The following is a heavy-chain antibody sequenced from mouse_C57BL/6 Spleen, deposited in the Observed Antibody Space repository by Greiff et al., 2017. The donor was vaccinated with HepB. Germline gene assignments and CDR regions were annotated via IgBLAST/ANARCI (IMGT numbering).Heavy chain of an antibody. D-gene: IGHD3-2*02. CDR1: GFNIKDYY. CDR3: TRTDQAQAWFAY. V-gene: IGHV14-1*01. CDR2: IDPEDGDT. Sequence: EVQLQQSGAELVRPGASVKLSCTASGFNIKDYYMHWVKQRPEQGLEWIGRIDPEDGDTEYAPKFQGKATMTADTSSNTAYLQLSSLTSEDTAVYYCTRTDQAQAWFAYWGQGTLVTVSA. J-gene: IGHJ3*01.